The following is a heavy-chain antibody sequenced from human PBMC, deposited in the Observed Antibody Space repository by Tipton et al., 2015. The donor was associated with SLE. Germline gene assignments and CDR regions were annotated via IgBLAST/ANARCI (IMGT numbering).Heavy chain of an antibody. CDR3: ARSRDCSSTSCDPPWFDP. V-gene: IGHV4-61*02. J-gene: IGHJ5*02. CDR1: GGSISSGGYY. CDR2: IYTSGST. Sequence: TLSLTCTVSGGSISSGGYYWSWIRQPAGKGLDWIGRIYTSGSTNYNPSLKSRVTISVDTSKNQFSLKLSSVTAADTAVYYCARSRDCSSTSCDPPWFDPWGQGTLVTVSS. D-gene: IGHD2-2*01.